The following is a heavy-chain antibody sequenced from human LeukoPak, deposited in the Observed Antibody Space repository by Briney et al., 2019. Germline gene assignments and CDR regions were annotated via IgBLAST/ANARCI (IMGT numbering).Heavy chain of an antibody. J-gene: IGHJ6*02. V-gene: IGHV3-30-3*02. CDR2: ISYDGIKK. D-gene: IGHD6-13*01. CDR1: GFTFSNYA. Sequence: GSLRLPCAASGFTFSNYAMHWVRQAPGKGLEWVAFISYDGIKKYYADSIKGRFTISRDNSKNTLYLQMNSLRAEDTAVYFCANDAAQEQLSNLFYGMDVWGQGTTVTVSS. CDR3: ANDAAQEQLSNLFYGMDV.